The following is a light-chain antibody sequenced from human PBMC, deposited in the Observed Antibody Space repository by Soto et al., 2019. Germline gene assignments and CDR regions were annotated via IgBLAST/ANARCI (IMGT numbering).Light chain of an antibody. CDR2: SNN. CDR3: AAWDDSLNGVV. Sequence: QSVLTQPPSASGTPGQRVTISCSGSSSNIGSNTVNWYQQLPGTAPKLLIYSNNQQPSGVPDRFSGSKSGTSASLAISGLQSEDEAAYYCAAWDDSLNGVVFGGGTKLTVL. CDR1: SSNIGSNT. J-gene: IGLJ2*01. V-gene: IGLV1-44*01.